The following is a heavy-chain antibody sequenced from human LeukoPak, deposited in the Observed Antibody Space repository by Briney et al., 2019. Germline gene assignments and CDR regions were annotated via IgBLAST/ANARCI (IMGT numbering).Heavy chain of an antibody. CDR1: GGSFSGYY. V-gene: IGHV4-34*01. J-gene: IGHJ4*02. CDR2: INHSGTT. Sequence: SETLSLTCAVYGGSFSGYYWSWIRQPPGKGLEWIGEINHSGTTDYNPSLKSRVTMSVDTSKNQFSLKLTSVTAADTAVYYCARELDYWGQGTLVTVSS. CDR3: ARELDY.